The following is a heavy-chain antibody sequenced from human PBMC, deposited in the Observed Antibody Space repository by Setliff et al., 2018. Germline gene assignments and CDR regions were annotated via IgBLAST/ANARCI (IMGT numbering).Heavy chain of an antibody. CDR1: GLTFSHAW. D-gene: IGHD1-1*01. Sequence: GASLTLSCAASGLTFSHAWMTWVRQSPGKGLEWVGRIRSRNDGGTTDYAAPVKGRFTFSRDDSKNTLYLQMNNLKTEDTATYYCTSAKLERRTGHHYYMDVWGKGTTVTVSS. CDR3: TSAKLERRTGHHYYMDV. V-gene: IGHV3-15*01. J-gene: IGHJ6*03. CDR2: IRSRNDGGTT.